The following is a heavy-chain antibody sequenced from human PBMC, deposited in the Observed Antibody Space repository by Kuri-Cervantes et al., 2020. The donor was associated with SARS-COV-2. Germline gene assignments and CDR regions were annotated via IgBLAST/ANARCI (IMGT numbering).Heavy chain of an antibody. CDR1: GFTFSDYY. J-gene: IGHJ4*02. D-gene: IGHD2-15*01. Sequence: GSLRLSCAASGFTFSDYYMSWIRQPPGKGLEWIGEINHSGSTNYNPALKSRVTISVDTSKNQFSLKLSSVTAADTAVYYCARSVCSGGSCRLKGGPYYFDYWGQRTLVTVSS. CDR3: ARSVCSGGSCRLKGGPYYFDY. CDR2: INHSGST. V-gene: IGHV4-34*01.